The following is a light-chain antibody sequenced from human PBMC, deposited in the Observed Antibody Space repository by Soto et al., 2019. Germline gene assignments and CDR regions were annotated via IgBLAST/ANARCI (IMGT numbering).Light chain of an antibody. V-gene: IGKV4-1*01. CDR2: WAS. CDR3: QQYYSTLWT. CDR1: QSLFFSSSNKNY. J-gene: IGKJ1*01. Sequence: DIVMTQSPDSMAVPLGERATIKCKSIQSLFFSSSNKNYIAWYQQKPGQPPKLLIYWASTRKSGVPDRFSASGSGTDFTLTINDLQADDVAVYYCQQYYSTLWTFGQGTKVDIK.